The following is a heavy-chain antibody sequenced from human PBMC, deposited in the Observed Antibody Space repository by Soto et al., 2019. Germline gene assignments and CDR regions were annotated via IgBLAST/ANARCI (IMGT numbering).Heavy chain of an antibody. CDR2: IWYDGSHK. J-gene: IGHJ4*02. CDR3: ARGATIERGERDFDY. CDR1: GFSFSDYG. Sequence: QVQLVESGAGIVHPGRSLRLSCAASGFSFSDYGMHWVRQAPGKGLEWVAAIWYDGSHKYHADSVKDRFTISRDNSKNTLYLQMDSLRAEDTAVYYCARGATIERGERDFDYWGQGALVTVSS. V-gene: IGHV3-33*01. D-gene: IGHD4-17*01.